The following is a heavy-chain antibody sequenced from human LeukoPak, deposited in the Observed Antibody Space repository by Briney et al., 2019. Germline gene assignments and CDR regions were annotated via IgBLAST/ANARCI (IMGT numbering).Heavy chain of an antibody. V-gene: IGHV4-59*01. CDR2: IYYSGST. J-gene: IGHJ5*02. Sequence: PSETLSLTCTVSGGSISSYYWSWIRQPPGKGLEWIGYIYYSGSTNYNPSLKSRVTISVDTSKNQFSLKLSSVTAADTAVYYCARDRLRWFDPWGQGTLVTVSS. CDR3: ARDRLRWFDP. CDR1: GGSISSYY. D-gene: IGHD6-6*01.